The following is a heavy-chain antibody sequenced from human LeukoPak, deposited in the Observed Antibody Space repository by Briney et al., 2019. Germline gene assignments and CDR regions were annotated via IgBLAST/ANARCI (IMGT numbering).Heavy chain of an antibody. CDR3: ARGGSDYNNYAYPY. CDR1: GFNFGDHA. CDR2: IRSKLYGGSA. D-gene: IGHD4-11*01. Sequence: QPGRSLRLSCTTSGFNFGDHAMTWVRQASGKGLQWIGFIRSKLYGGSADYAASVKGRFYMSRDDSMRIVYLEMSSLRTDDTAVYFCARGGSDYNNYAYPYWGQGTLVTVSS. J-gene: IGHJ4*02. V-gene: IGHV3-49*04.